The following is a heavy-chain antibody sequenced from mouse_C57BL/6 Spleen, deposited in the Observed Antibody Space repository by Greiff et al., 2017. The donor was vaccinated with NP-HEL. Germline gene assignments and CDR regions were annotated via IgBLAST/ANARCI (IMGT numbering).Heavy chain of an antibody. CDR2: IAPETGGT. V-gene: IGHV1-15*01. D-gene: IGHD2-1*01. Sequence: QVQLQQSGAELVRPGASVTLSCKASGYTFTDYEMHWVKQTPVHGLEWIGAIAPETGGTAYNQKFKGKAILTADKSSSKAYMELCGLTSEDPAVYYCTRWEAYGNNWYFDVSRTGTTLTVSS. CDR3: TRWEAYGNNWYFDV. CDR1: GYTFTDYE. J-gene: IGHJ1*03.